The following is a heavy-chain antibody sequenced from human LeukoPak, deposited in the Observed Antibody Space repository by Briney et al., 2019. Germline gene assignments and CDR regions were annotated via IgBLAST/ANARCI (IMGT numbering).Heavy chain of an antibody. CDR3: ARMYYYGSGSYIP. D-gene: IGHD3-10*01. J-gene: IGHJ5*02. V-gene: IGHV4-59*08. Sequence: PSETLSLTCTVSGDSISSYYWSWIRQPPGKGLEWIGYIYYSGSTKYNPSLKSRVTISVDTSKNQFSLKLSSVTAADTAVYYCARMYYYGSGSYIPWGQGTLVTVSS. CDR2: IYYSGST. CDR1: GDSISSYY.